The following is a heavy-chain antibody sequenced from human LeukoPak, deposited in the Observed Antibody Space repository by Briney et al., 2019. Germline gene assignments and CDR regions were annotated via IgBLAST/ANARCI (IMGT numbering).Heavy chain of an antibody. D-gene: IGHD1-1*01. J-gene: IGHJ4*02. CDR2: ISYDGSNK. Sequence: GGSLRLSCAASGFTFSSYGMHWVRQAPGKGLEWVAVISYDGSNKYYADSVKGRFTISRDNSKNTLYLQMNSLRAEDTAVYYCAKGPGGTRGFDYWGQGTLVTVSS. V-gene: IGHV3-30*18. CDR3: AKGPGGTRGFDY. CDR1: GFTFSSYG.